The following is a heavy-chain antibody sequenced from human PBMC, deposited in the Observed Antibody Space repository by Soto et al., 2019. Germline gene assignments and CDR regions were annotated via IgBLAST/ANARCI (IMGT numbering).Heavy chain of an antibody. D-gene: IGHD6-25*01. V-gene: IGHV3-30*18. CDR3: AKGGSAATAYAFDI. J-gene: IGHJ3*02. Sequence: GGSLRLSCAASGFTFSSYGMHWVRQAPGKGLEWVAVISYDGSNKYYADSVKGRFTISRDNSKNTLYLQMNSLRAEDTAVYYCAKGGSAATAYAFDIWGQGTMVTVSS. CDR1: GFTFSSYG. CDR2: ISYDGSNK.